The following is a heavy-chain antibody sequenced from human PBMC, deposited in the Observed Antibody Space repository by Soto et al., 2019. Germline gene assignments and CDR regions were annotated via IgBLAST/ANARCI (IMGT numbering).Heavy chain of an antibody. CDR2: SNPSDGGT. CDR1: GYTFTSFF. D-gene: IGHD1-1*01. J-gene: IGHJ4*02. CDR3: ARVNWEDVPFGFDY. V-gene: IGHV1-46*01. Sequence: ASVKVSCKASGYTFTSFFIHWVRQAPGQGLEWMGRSNPSDGGTTYAQQFQGRVTMTRDTSTSTVYMELSSLRSDDTAVYYCARVNWEDVPFGFDYWGQGTLVTVSS.